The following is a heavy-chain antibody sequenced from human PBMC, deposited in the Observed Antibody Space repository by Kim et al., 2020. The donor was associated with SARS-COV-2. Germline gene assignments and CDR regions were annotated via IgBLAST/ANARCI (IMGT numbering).Heavy chain of an antibody. D-gene: IGHD1-26*01. J-gene: IGHJ6*02. Sequence: SQTLSLTCAISGDSVSSISAAWTWIRQSPSRGLEWLGRTYYRSKWFNDYALSVQSRISINPDTSKNQFSLQLNSVTPEDTAVYYCARDRVGEQYPLLDYYGMDVWGQGTPVTVSS. CDR2: TYYRSKWFN. CDR1: GDSVSSISAA. CDR3: ARDRVGEQYPLLDYYGMDV. V-gene: IGHV6-1*01.